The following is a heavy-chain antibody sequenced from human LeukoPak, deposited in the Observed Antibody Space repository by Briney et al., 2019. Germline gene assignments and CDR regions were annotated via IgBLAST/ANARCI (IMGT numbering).Heavy chain of an antibody. CDR2: IYYSGST. J-gene: IGHJ3*02. V-gene: IGHV4-30-4*08. CDR3: ARGRLPYAFDI. CDR1: GGSISSGDYY. Sequence: SRNLSLTCTVSGGSISSGDYYWSWIRQPPGKGLEWIGYIYYSGSTYYNPPLKSRVTISVDTSKNQFSLKLSSVTAADTAVYYCARGRLPYAFDIWGQGTMVTVSS. D-gene: IGHD4-11*01.